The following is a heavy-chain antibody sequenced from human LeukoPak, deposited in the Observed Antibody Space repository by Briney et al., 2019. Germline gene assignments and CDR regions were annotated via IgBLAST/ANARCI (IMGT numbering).Heavy chain of an antibody. J-gene: IGHJ4*02. V-gene: IGHV4-4*09. Sequence: SETLSLTCTVSGGSISSYYWSWIRQPPGKGLEWIGYIYTSGSTNYNPSLKSRVTISVDTSKNQFSLKLSSVPAADTAVYYCARHRYNWNSHFDYWGQGTLVTVSS. CDR2: IYTSGST. CDR3: ARHRYNWNSHFDY. D-gene: IGHD1-7*01. CDR1: GGSISSYY.